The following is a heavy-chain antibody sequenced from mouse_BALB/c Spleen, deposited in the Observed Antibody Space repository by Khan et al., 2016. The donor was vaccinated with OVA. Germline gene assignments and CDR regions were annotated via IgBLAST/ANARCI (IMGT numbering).Heavy chain of an antibody. D-gene: IGHD3-1*01. V-gene: IGHV1-5*01. CDR1: GYTFTSYW. J-gene: IGHJ3*01. CDR2: IYPGNSDT. CDR3: TRWGYGFAY. Sequence: SGTVLARPGASVKMSCKASGYTFTSYWMHWVKQRPGQGLEWIGAIYPGNSDTNYNQKFTGKAKLTAVTSTSTAYMELSSLTNEVSAVYYCTRWGYGFAYWGQGTLVTVSA.